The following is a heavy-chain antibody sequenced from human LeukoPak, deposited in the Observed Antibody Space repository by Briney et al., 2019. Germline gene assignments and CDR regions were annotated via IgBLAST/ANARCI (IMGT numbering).Heavy chain of an antibody. V-gene: IGHV4-4*08. Sequence: SETLSLTCTVSGGSISNYYWSWIRQPPGKGLEWIGYIYSSGHTNYNPSLKSRVTISVDTSKNQFSLKLSSVAAADTAVYYCARENNDYGGKKAFDYWGQGTLVTVSS. D-gene: IGHD4-23*01. CDR1: GGSISNYY. CDR2: IYSSGHT. CDR3: ARENNDYGGKKAFDY. J-gene: IGHJ4*02.